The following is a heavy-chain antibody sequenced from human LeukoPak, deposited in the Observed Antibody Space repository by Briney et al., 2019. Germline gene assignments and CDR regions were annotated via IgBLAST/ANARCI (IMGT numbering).Heavy chain of an antibody. D-gene: IGHD3-22*01. V-gene: IGHV4-39*07. CDR3: ARDLKMDGSSGYYAFDI. CDR2: IYYSGNT. Sequence: SETLSLTCNVSGGAINSRDYYWGWIRQPPGKGLEWIGNIYYSGNTYYKPSLKSRVIISMDTPKNQFSLKMTSVTAADTAVYYCARDLKMDGSSGYYAFDIWGQGTMVTVSS. CDR1: GGAINSRDYY. J-gene: IGHJ3*02.